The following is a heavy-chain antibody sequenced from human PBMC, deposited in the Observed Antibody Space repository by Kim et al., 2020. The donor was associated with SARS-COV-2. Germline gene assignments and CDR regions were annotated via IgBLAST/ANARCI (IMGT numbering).Heavy chain of an antibody. CDR2: GST. D-gene: IGHD5-12*01. CDR3: AGLEMATID. V-gene: IGHV4-39*01. Sequence: GSTSDNPALKVRVTISVDTSKNPFSLKLSSVTAADTAVYYCAGLEMATIDWGQGTLVTVSS. J-gene: IGHJ4*02.